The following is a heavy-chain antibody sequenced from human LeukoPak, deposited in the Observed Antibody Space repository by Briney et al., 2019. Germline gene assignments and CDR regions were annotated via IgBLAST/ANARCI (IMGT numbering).Heavy chain of an antibody. CDR2: INHSGST. CDR1: GGSFSGYY. J-gene: IGHJ2*01. V-gene: IGHV4-34*01. CDR3: GRVSYWYFDL. Sequence: SETLSLTCAVYGGSFSGYYWSWIRQPPGKGLEWIGEINHSGSTNYNPSLKSRVTISVDTSKNQFSLKLSSITAADTAVYYCGRVSYWYFDLWGRGTLVTVSS.